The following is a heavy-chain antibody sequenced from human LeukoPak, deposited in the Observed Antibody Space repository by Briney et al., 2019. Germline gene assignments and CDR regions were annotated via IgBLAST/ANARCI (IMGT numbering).Heavy chain of an antibody. CDR3: ARDLFGYYDTNGRYLFF. J-gene: IGHJ4*02. CDR1: GYTFISYY. D-gene: IGHD3-22*01. V-gene: IGHV1-46*01. CDR2: INPSGGST. Sequence: ASVKVSCKASGYTFISYYIHWVGQAPGQGLEWMGLINPSGGSTSYAQKFQGRVTMSRDTSTSTVYMELSSLISEDSAVYYCARDLFGYYDTNGRYLFFWGQGTLVTVSS.